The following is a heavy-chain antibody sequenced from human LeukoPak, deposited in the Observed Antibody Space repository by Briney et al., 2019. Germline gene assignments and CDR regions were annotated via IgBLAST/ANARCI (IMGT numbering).Heavy chain of an antibody. D-gene: IGHD6-13*01. V-gene: IGHV1-18*01. CDR2: ISAYNGNT. J-gene: IGHJ6*03. CDR1: GYTFTSYG. CDR3: ARIPSPSSRTPIYYYYYMDV. Sequence: ASVKVSCKASGYTFTSYGISWVRQAPGQGLEWMGWISAYNGNTNYAQKLQGRVTMTTDTSTSTAYMELRSLRSDDTAVYYCARIPSPSSRTPIYYYYYMDVWGKGTTVTVSS.